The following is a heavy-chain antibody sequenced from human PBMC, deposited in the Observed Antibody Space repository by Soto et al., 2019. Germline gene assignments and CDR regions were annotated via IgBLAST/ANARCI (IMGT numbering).Heavy chain of an antibody. CDR2: IYYSGST. Sequence: QVQLQESGPGLVKPSETLSLTCTVSGGSISSYYWRWIRQPPGKGLEWIGYIYYSGSTNYNPSLKSRVTISVDTSKNQFSLKLSSVTAADTAVYYCARGEWLLLPYFDYWGQGTLVTVSS. J-gene: IGHJ4*02. V-gene: IGHV4-59*01. CDR3: ARGEWLLLPYFDY. D-gene: IGHD3-22*01. CDR1: GGSISSYY.